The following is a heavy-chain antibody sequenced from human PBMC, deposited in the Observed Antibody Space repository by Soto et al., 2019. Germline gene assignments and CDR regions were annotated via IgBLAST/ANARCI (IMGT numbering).Heavy chain of an antibody. Sequence: EVQLLESGGGLVQPGGSLRLSCAASGFTFSSYAMSWVRQARGKGLAWVSAISGSGGSTYYADSVKGRFTISRDNSKNTLYLQMNSLRAEDTAVYYCAKDWNRGMVVVPAAMKPIGYWGQGARVTVSS. V-gene: IGHV3-23*01. J-gene: IGHJ4*02. CDR2: ISGSGGST. D-gene: IGHD2-2*01. CDR3: AKDWNRGMVVVPAAMKPIGY. CDR1: GFTFSSYA.